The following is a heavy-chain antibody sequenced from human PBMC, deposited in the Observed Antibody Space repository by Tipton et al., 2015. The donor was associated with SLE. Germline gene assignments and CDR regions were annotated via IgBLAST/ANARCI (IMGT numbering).Heavy chain of an antibody. CDR3: ARGRSYSSSSSDFDY. J-gene: IGHJ4*02. D-gene: IGHD6-6*01. Sequence: LRLSCGVYGGSFSGYYWSWIRQPPGKGLEWIGEINYSGSTNYNPSLKSRVTISVDTSKNQFSLKLSSVTAADTAVYYCARGRSYSSSSSDFDYWGQGTLVTVS. V-gene: IGHV4-34*01. CDR2: INYSGST. CDR1: GGSFSGYY.